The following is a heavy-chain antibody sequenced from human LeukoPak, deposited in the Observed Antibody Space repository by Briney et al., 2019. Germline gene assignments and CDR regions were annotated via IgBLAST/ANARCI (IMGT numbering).Heavy chain of an antibody. CDR3: VDSEYFQY. V-gene: IGHV7-4-1*02. Sequence: ASVKVSCKASGYTFMRYGLNWVRQAPGQGLEWMGWTNTNTGNPTYAQGFTGRFVFSLDTSVSTAYLQISSLKAEDTAVYYCVDSEYFQYWGQGTLVTVSS. CDR2: TNTNTGNP. J-gene: IGHJ1*01. CDR1: GYTFMRYG.